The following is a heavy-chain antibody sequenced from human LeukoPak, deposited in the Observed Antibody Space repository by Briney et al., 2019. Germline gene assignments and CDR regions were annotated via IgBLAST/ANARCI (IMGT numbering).Heavy chain of an antibody. CDR1: GFTFSSYW. CDR3: AREVVRLHYGMDV. J-gene: IGHJ6*02. V-gene: IGHV3-7*01. Sequence: GGSLRLSCAASGFTFSSYWMTWVRQAPGKGLEWVANIKQDGSEKYYVDSVKGQFTISRDNAKNSLYLQMNSLRAEDTAVYYCAREVVRLHYGMDVWGQGTTVTVSS. CDR2: IKQDGSEK. D-gene: IGHD3-22*01.